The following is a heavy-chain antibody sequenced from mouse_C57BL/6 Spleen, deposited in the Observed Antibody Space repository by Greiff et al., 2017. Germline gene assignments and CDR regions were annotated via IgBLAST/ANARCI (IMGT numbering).Heavy chain of an antibody. J-gene: IGHJ1*03. D-gene: IGHD1-1*01. Sequence: VQLQQPGAELVKPGASVKLSCKASGYTFTSYWMHWVKQRPGQGLAWIGMIHPNSGSTNYNEKFKSKATLTVDKSSSTAYMQLRSLTSADSAVYDCAIGGTTVVATRYFDVWGTGTTVTVSS. CDR2: IHPNSGST. CDR1: GYTFTSYW. CDR3: AIGGTTVVATRYFDV. V-gene: IGHV1-64*01.